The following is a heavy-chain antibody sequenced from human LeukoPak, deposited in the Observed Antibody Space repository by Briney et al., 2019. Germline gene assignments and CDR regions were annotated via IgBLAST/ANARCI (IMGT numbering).Heavy chain of an antibody. CDR1: GYSFTSYW. CDR3: ARAIGTSQFYFYYGMDV. CDR2: IYAGDSDT. Sequence: GESLKISCKGSGYSFTSYWIGWVRQMPGKGLEWMGIIYAGDSDTRYSPSFQGQVTISVDKSISTAYLQWSSLQASDTAMYYCARAIGTSQFYFYYGMDVWGQGTTVTVSS. V-gene: IGHV5-51*01. D-gene: IGHD2-2*01. J-gene: IGHJ6*02.